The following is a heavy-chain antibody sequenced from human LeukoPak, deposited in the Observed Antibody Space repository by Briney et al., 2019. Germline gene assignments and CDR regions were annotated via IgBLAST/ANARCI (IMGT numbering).Heavy chain of an antibody. CDR2: IYHSGST. CDR1: GGSISSGGYY. Sequence: PSQTLSLTCTVSGGSISSGGYYWSWIRQPPGKGLEWIGYIYHSGSTYYNPSLKSRVTISVDRSKNQFSLKLSSVTAADTAVYYCASWKPGNWFDPWGQGTLVTVSS. J-gene: IGHJ5*02. V-gene: IGHV4-30-2*01. CDR3: ASWKPGNWFDP. D-gene: IGHD1-1*01.